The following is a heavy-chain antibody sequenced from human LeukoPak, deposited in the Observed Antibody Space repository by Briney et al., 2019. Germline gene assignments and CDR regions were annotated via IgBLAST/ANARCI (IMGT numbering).Heavy chain of an antibody. J-gene: IGHJ4*02. V-gene: IGHV4-39*07. CDR2: IYYSGST. CDR3: ARKWGDSSGYPLFDY. D-gene: IGHD3-22*01. CDR1: GGSISSSSYY. Sequence: SETLSLTCTVSGGSISSSSYYWGWIRQPPGKGLEWIGSIYYSGSTYYNPSLKSRVTISVDTSKNQFSLKLSSVTAADTAVYYCARKWGDSSGYPLFDYWGQGTLVTVSS.